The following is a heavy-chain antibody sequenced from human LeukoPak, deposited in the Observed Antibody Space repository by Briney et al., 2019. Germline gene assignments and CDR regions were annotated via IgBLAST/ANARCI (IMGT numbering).Heavy chain of an antibody. J-gene: IGHJ6*03. CDR1: GGSISSYY. V-gene: IGHV4-59*01. CDR3: ARALRYFDRYYYYMDV. Sequence: SETLSLTCTVSGGSISSYYWSWIRQPPGKGLEWIGYIYYSGSTNYNPSLKSRVTISVDTSKNQFSLKLSSVTAADTAVYYCARALRYFDRYYYYMDVWGKGTTVTVSS. CDR2: IYYSGST. D-gene: IGHD3-9*01.